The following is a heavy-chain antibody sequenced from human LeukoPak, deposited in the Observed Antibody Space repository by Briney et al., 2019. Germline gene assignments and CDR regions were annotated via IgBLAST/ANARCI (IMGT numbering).Heavy chain of an antibody. CDR2: INHSGST. J-gene: IGHJ5*02. CDR3: PSQWLALTWFDP. CDR1: GGSFSGYY. Sequence: SETLSLTCAVYGGSFSGYYWSWIRQPPGKGLEWIGEINHSGSTNYNPSLKSRVAISVDTPKNQFSLKLTSVTAADTAVYYCPSQWLALTWFDPWGPGTLVPVSS. V-gene: IGHV4-34*01. D-gene: IGHD6-19*01.